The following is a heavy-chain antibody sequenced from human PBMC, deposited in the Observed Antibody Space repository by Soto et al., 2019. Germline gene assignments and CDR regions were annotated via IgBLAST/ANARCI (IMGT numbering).Heavy chain of an antibody. CDR2: ISAYNGNT. V-gene: IGHV1-18*01. CDR1: GYTFTSYG. CDR3: ARMSGGSYPHGDFDY. Sequence: GASVKVCCKASGYTFTSYGMRWVRQAPGQGLEWMGWISAYNGNTNYAQKLQGRVTMTTDTSTSTAYMELRSLRSDDTAVYYCARMSGGSYPHGDFDYWGQGTLVTVSS. D-gene: IGHD3-16*02. J-gene: IGHJ4*02.